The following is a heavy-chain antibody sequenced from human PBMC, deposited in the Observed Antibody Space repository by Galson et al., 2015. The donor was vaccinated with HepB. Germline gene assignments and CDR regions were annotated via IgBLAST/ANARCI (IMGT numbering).Heavy chain of an antibody. CDR3: ARAVDTAMVSNVWFDP. J-gene: IGHJ5*02. Sequence: SVKVSCKASGYTFTGHGISWVRQAPGQRLEWMGWISTKYGNTYYVPKFRGRVSKTTDTSTSTAYMELRSLTADDTAAYYCARAVDTAMVSNVWFDPWGQGTLVTVSS. CDR2: ISTKYGNT. D-gene: IGHD5-18*01. V-gene: IGHV1-18*04. CDR1: GYTFTGHG.